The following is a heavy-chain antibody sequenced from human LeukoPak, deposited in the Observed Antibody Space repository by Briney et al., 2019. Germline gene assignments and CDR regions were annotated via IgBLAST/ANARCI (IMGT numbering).Heavy chain of an antibody. Sequence: PGGSLTLSCAASGFTFSSYEVNWVRHAPGKGLEWVSYIRSSGSTIYYADSVKSRFTISRDNSKNPLYLHMNTLRAGHRAVFFCVKSEYEAGAFDYRRQGSLVTV. D-gene: IGHD6-19*01. J-gene: IGHJ4*02. V-gene: IGHV3-48*03. CDR1: GFTFSSYE. CDR2: IRSSGSTI. CDR3: VKSEYEAGAFDY.